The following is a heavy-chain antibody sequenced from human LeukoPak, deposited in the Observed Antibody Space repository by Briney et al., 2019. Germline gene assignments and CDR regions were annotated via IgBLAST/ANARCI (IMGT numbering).Heavy chain of an antibody. CDR2: INWNGGST. CDR3: ARAQTYGDSTHLLDY. CDR1: GFTFGNYG. V-gene: IGHV3-20*04. J-gene: IGHJ4*02. Sequence: PGGSLRLSCAASGFTFGNYGMSWVRQAPGKGLEWVSGINWNGGSTGYADSVEGRFTISRDNAKNSQYLQMNSLRVEDTALYYCARAQTYGDSTHLLDYWGQGTLVTVSS. D-gene: IGHD2-21*02.